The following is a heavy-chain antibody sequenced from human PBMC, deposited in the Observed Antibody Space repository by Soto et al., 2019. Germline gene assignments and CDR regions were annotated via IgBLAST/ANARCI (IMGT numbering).Heavy chain of an antibody. V-gene: IGHV3-30-3*01. Sequence: GGSLRLSCAASGFHFRGFTLHWVRQAPDKGLDWLSVISYAGDYKNYADSVRGRISISRDHSTTTLELHRNSLRAEDTAVYYCAKETMIVPGSQAPLDYWGQGTRVTVSA. CDR2: ISYAGDYK. CDR1: GFHFRGFT. D-gene: IGHD3-22*01. CDR3: AKETMIVPGSQAPLDY. J-gene: IGHJ4*02.